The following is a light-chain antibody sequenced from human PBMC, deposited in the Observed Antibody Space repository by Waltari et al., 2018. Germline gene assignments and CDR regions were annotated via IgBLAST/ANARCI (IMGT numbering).Light chain of an antibody. CDR1: QSINSY. Sequence: DIQMTQSPSSLSASVGDRVTIACRASQSINSYLNWYQQKPGKAPKLLIYAASTLQSGVPSRFSDSGSGTDFTLTISSLQLEDFATYYCQQSYGTPLYTFGQGTKLEI. CDR2: AAS. V-gene: IGKV1-39*01. J-gene: IGKJ2*01. CDR3: QQSYGTPLYT.